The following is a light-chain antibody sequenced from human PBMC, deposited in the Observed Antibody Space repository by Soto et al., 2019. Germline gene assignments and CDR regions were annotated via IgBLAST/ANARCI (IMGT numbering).Light chain of an antibody. Sequence: QSALTQPPSASGSPGQSVTISCTGTSSDIGAYNYVSWYQQHPGKAPKLMIHEVSKRPSGVPDRFSGSKSGNTASLTVSGLQAEDEADYYCSSYAGSHGRGVFGGGTKLTVL. CDR1: SSDIGAYNY. V-gene: IGLV2-8*01. CDR2: EVS. J-gene: IGLJ3*02. CDR3: SSYAGSHGRGV.